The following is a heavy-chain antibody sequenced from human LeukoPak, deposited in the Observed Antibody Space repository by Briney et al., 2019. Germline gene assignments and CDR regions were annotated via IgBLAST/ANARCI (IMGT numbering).Heavy chain of an antibody. D-gene: IGHD5-18*01. V-gene: IGHV4-61*02. CDR1: GGSISSGSYY. J-gene: IGHJ4*02. Sequence: SQTLSLTCTVPGGSISSGSYYWSWLRQPAGKGLEWIGRIYTSGSTNYNPSLKSRVTISVDTSKNQFSLKLSSVTAADTAVYYCARGGYSYGDDYWGQGTLVTVSS. CDR3: ARGGYSYGDDY. CDR2: IYTSGST.